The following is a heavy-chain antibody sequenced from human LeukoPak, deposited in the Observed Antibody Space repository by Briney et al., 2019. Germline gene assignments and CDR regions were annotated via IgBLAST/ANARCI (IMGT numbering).Heavy chain of an antibody. Sequence: SGTLSLTCAVSGGSISSSNWWSWVRQPPGKGLEWIGEIYHSGSTNYNPSLKSRVTISVDTSKNQFSLKLSSVTAADTAVYYCAREKSRVVVIGGAFDIWGQGTMVTVSS. V-gene: IGHV4-4*02. CDR3: AREKSRVVVIGGAFDI. J-gene: IGHJ3*02. CDR1: GGSISSSNW. CDR2: IYHSGST. D-gene: IGHD3-22*01.